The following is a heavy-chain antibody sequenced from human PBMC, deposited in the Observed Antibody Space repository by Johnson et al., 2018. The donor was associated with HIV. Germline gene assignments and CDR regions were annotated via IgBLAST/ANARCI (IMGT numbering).Heavy chain of an antibody. V-gene: IGHV3-66*01. CDR1: GYSVTGYN. J-gene: IGHJ3*02. Sequence: EKLVESGGGLVQPGGSLRLSCAVSGYSVTGYNMNWVRQAPVKGLEWVSVIYTGSDSTSYTDSVKDRLTNSRDNSKNTLYLKMNSLGTEDTAVYYCARGRGALDIWGQGTKVTVSS. CDR2: IYTGSDST. CDR3: ARGRGALDI. D-gene: IGHD3-16*01.